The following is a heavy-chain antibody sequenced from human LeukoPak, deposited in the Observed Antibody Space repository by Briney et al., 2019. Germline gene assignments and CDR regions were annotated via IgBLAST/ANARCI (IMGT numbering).Heavy chain of an antibody. CDR2: ISYDGSNK. Sequence: PGGSLRLSCAASGFTFSSYGMHWVRQAPGKGLEWVAVISYDGSNKYYADSVKGRFTISRDNAKNSLYLQMNSLRAEDTAVYSCARDLSATARAYDYWGQGTLVTVSS. CDR3: ARDLSATARAYDY. D-gene: IGHD1-26*01. CDR1: GFTFSSYG. J-gene: IGHJ4*02. V-gene: IGHV3-30*03.